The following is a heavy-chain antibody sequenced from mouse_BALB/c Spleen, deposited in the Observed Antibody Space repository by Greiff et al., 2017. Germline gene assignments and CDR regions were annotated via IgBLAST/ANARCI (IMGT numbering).Heavy chain of an antibody. Sequence: DVQLQESGPGLVKPSQSLSLTCTVTGYSITSDYAWNWIRQFPGNKLEWMGYISYSGSTSYNPSLKSRISITRDTSKNQFFLQLNSVTTEDTATYYCAFHYYGSSYWYFDVWGAGTTVTVSS. CDR3: AFHYYGSSYWYFDV. D-gene: IGHD1-1*01. V-gene: IGHV3-2*02. J-gene: IGHJ1*01. CDR1: GYSITSDYA. CDR2: ISYSGST.